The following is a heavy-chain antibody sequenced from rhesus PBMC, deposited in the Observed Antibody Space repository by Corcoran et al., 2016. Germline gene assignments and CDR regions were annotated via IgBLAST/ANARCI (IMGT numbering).Heavy chain of an antibody. Sequence: EVQLVESGGGLVQPGGSLRLSCAAPGFTSGNSDLIWIRQAPGKGLEWVSYISSGGSIYYSDSVKGRLTISRDNAKNTLYLQMSSLRVEDTAVYYCAKTEREAFDFWGQGLRVTVSS. CDR2: ISSGGSI. CDR1: GFTSGNSD. J-gene: IGHJ3*01. V-gene: IGHV3S43*01. CDR3: AKTEREAFDF. D-gene: IGHD1-44*02.